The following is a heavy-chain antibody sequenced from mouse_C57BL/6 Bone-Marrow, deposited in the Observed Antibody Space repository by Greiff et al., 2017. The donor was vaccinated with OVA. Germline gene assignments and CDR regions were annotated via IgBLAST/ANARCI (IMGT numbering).Heavy chain of an antibody. V-gene: IGHV1-26*01. D-gene: IGHD1-1*02. Sequence: EVQLQQSGPELVKPGASVKISCKASGYTFTDYYMNWVKQSHGKSLEWIGDINPNNGGTSYNQKFKGKATLTVDKSSSTAYMELRSLTSEDSAVYFCARGIWGYWGQGTTLTVSS. CDR2: INPNNGGT. J-gene: IGHJ2*01. CDR3: ARGIWGY. CDR1: GYTFTDYY.